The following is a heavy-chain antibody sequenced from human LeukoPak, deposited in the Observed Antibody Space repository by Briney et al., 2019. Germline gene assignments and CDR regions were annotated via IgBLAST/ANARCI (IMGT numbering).Heavy chain of an antibody. V-gene: IGHV4-59*01. CDR1: GGANNSYY. D-gene: IGHD3-10*01. CDR3: ARGTSRAGTYYFDY. J-gene: IGHJ4*02. CDR2: IYYSGST. Sequence: PSETLSLTCTVSGGANNSYYWSWIRQPPGKGLEWIGYIYYSGSTSYNPSLKSRVTISVDTSKNQFSLKLRSVTAADTAVYFCARGTSRAGTYYFDYWGQGTLLTVSS.